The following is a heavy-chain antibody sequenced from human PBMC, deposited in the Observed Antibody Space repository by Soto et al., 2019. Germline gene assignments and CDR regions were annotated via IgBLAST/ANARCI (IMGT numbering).Heavy chain of an antibody. J-gene: IGHJ6*03. CDR1: GYTFTSYG. V-gene: IGHV1-18*01. CDR3: ARKSVRIAAAGTLPYYMDV. Sequence: ASVKVSCKASGYTFTSYGISWVRQAPGQGLEWMGWISAYNGNTNYAQKLQGRVTMTTDTSTSTAYMELRSLRSDDTAVYYCARKSVRIAAAGTLPYYMDVWGKGTTVTVSS. D-gene: IGHD6-13*01. CDR2: ISAYNGNT.